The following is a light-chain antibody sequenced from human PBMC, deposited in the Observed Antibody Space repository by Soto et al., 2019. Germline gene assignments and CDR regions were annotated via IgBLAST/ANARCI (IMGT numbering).Light chain of an antibody. CDR1: SSNVGTYNL. V-gene: IGLV2-23*01. Sequence: QSVLTQPASVSGSPGQSITISCTGTSSNVGTYNLVSWYQQHSGKAPKLMIYEGSKRPSGVSNRLSGSKSGTTASLAISGLQAEDEADYYCCSYAGSSTYVFGTGTKVTVL. CDR2: EGS. CDR3: CSYAGSSTYV. J-gene: IGLJ1*01.